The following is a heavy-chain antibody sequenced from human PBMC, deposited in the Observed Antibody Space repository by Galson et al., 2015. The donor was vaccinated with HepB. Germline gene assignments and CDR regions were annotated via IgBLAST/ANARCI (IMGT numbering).Heavy chain of an antibody. J-gene: IGHJ4*02. D-gene: IGHD3-10*01. V-gene: IGHV4-4*02. CDR2: IYHSGST. CDR1: GGSITTTNW. CDR3: ARDPAGAGTDFDY. Sequence: SETLSLTCAVSGGSITTTNWWSWVRQPPGKGLEWIGEIYHSGSTNYNPSLKSRVTMSVDKSKNQFSLSLSSVTAADTAVYYCARDPAGAGTDFDYWGQGTLVTVSS.